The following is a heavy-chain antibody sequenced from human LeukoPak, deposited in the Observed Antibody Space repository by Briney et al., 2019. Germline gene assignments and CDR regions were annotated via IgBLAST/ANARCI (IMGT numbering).Heavy chain of an antibody. V-gene: IGHV3-66*01. CDR3: AKDLHYGSADY. D-gene: IGHD3-10*01. CDR1: GFTVSSNY. Sequence: GGSLRLSCAASGFTVSSNYMSWVRQAPGKGLEWVSVIYSGGSTNYADSVKGRFTISRDNAKNALYLQMNSLRAEDTAVYYCAKDLHYGSADYWGQGTLVTVSS. J-gene: IGHJ4*02. CDR2: IYSGGST.